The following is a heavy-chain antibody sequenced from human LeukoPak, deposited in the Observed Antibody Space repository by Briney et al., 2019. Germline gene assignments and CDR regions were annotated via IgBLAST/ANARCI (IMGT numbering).Heavy chain of an antibody. CDR2: IYHSGST. V-gene: IGHV4-30-2*01. D-gene: IGHD6-19*01. J-gene: IGHJ4*02. Sequence: SETLSLTCTVSGGSISSGGYYWSWIRQPPGKGLEWIGYIYHSGSTYYNPSLKSRVTISVDRSKNQFSLKLSSVTAADTAVYYCARGQYSSGWYPYFDYWGQGTLVTVSS. CDR1: GGSISSGGYY. CDR3: ARGQYSSGWYPYFDY.